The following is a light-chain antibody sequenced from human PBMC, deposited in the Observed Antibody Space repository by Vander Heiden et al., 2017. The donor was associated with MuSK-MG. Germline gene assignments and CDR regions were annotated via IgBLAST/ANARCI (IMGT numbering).Light chain of an antibody. V-gene: IGKV4-1*01. CDR2: WAS. CDR3: LQYDTHRLT. J-gene: IGKJ4*01. CDR1: QSVLYSSNSKNH. Sequence: IVMTHSPDSLAVSLGARSTIHCTSSQSVLYSSNSKNHLAWHQQKPGQPPKLLIYWASTREARVPDRLSGSGSGTDFTLTISSLKAEDVAVYYCLQYDTHRLTFGGGTKVELK.